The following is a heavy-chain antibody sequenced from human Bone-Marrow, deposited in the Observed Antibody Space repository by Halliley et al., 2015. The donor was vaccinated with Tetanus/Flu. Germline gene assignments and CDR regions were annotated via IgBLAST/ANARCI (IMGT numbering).Heavy chain of an antibody. CDR3: ARSNYGDFDFDTYDI. V-gene: IGHV4-59*01. CDR2: INYNGNP. Sequence: WIGNINYNGNPDYKPSLKNRATVSLDSSNQLSLTLNSVTAADTAVYYCARSNYGDFDFDTYDIWGQGTLVTVSA. D-gene: IGHD4-17*01. J-gene: IGHJ3*02.